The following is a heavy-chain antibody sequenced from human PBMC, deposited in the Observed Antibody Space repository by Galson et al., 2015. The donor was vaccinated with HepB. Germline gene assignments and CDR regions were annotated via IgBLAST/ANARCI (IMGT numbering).Heavy chain of an antibody. V-gene: IGHV3-21*01. CDR2: IGYRETYK. CDR3: ARDASEWSRDY. J-gene: IGHJ4*02. Sequence: SLRLSCAASGFTFSTSGMTWVRQAPGKGLEWVAVIGYRETYKHYADSVKGRFAISRANAKNSVYLQMNSLRVEDTAVYYCARDASEWSRDYWGQGTLVAVSS. CDR1: GFTFSTSG. D-gene: IGHD3-3*01.